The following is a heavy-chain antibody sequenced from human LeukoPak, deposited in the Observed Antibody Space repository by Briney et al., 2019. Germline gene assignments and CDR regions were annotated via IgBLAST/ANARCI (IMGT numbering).Heavy chain of an antibody. D-gene: IGHD3-22*01. CDR3: AKTANYYDSSGYSFLNY. CDR2: ISCNSGST. V-gene: IGHV3-9*01. J-gene: IGHJ4*02. Sequence: GGSLRLSCAASGFTFDDYAMRWVRQAPGKGLEWVSGISCNSGSTGYADSVKGRFTISRDNAKNSLYLQMNSLRAEDTALYYCAKTANYYDSSGYSFLNYWGQGTLVTVSS. CDR1: GFTFDDYA.